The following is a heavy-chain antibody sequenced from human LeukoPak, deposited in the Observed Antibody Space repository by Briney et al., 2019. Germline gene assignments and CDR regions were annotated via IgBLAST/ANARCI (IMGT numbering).Heavy chain of an antibody. D-gene: IGHD3-22*01. V-gene: IGHV3-21*01. J-gene: IGHJ5*02. Sequence: PGGSLRLSCAGSEFTFSSYSMHWVRQAPGKVLEWVSSISGSSDDIYYADSVKGRFTISRDNAKNSLYLQMNSLRAEDTAVYYCARAGGVPITGSGYPNWFDPWGQGTLVTVSS. CDR1: EFTFSSYS. CDR3: ARAGGVPITGSGYPNWFDP. CDR2: ISGSSDDI.